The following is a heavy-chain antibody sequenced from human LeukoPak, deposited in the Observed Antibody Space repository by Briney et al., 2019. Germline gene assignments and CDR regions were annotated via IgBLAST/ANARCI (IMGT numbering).Heavy chain of an antibody. D-gene: IGHD6-13*01. CDR3: ARVRGSTFVVSWFDP. V-gene: IGHV3-48*03. CDR1: GFTFSNYE. CDR2: ISDHGKSR. Sequence: AGGSLRLSCAASGFTFSNYEMNWVRQTPGKGLEWVSYISDHGKSRNYVDSVKGRFTISRDNAKNSLYLQMNSLRVDDTAVYYCARVRGSTFVVSWFDPWGQGTLVTVSS. J-gene: IGHJ5*02.